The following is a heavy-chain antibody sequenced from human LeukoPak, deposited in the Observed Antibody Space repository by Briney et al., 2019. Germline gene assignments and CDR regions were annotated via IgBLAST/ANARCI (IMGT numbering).Heavy chain of an antibody. D-gene: IGHD5-24*01. CDR2: IIPIFGTA. J-gene: IGHJ3*02. Sequence: ASVKVSCKASGGTCSSYAISWVRQAPGQGLEWMGGIIPIFGTANFAQKFQGRVTITADESTSTAYMELSSLRSEDTAVYYCARGRDGYNEDHAFDIWGQGTMATVSS. CDR1: GGTCSSYA. CDR3: ARGRDGYNEDHAFDI. V-gene: IGHV1-69*13.